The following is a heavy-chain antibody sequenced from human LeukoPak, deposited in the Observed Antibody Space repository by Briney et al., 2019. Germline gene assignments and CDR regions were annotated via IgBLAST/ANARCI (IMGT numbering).Heavy chain of an antibody. V-gene: IGHV3-66*01. J-gene: IGHJ4*02. CDR2: IYADDDT. CDR3: ARGSLVHYYGSGSYRIRAGFDY. CDR1: GFSVISNY. Sequence: GGSLRLSCTASGFSVISNYMNYMSWVRQAPGKGLEWVSLIYADDDTKYADSVKGRFTISRDNAKNSLYLQMNSLRAEDTAVYYCARGSLVHYYGSGSYRIRAGFDYWGQGTLVTVSS. D-gene: IGHD3-10*01.